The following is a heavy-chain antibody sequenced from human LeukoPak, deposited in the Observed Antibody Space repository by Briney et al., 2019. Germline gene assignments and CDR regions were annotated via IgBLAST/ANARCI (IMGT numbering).Heavy chain of an antibody. Sequence: GGSLRLSCAASGFTFRTYSMSWVRQAPGKGLEWVATIKQDGSEEYYVDSVKGRFTISRDNAKNSLYLQMNSLRAEDTAVFYCARDSNNYYYYMDVWGKGTTVTVSS. J-gene: IGHJ6*03. V-gene: IGHV3-7*01. CDR3: ARDSNNYYYYMDV. CDR1: GFTFRTYS. CDR2: IKQDGSEE.